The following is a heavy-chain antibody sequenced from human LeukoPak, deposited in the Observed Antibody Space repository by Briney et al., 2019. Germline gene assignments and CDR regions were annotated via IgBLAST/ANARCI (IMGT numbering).Heavy chain of an antibody. CDR1: GFSFSGYY. CDR3: ARVDAFDI. V-gene: IGHV3-11*04. Sequence: GGSLRLSCAASGFSFSGYYMSWVRQAPGKGLEWLSKISSNGKTTYYADSVKGRFTISRDNAKNPLSLQMSSLRADDTALYYCARVDAFDIWGQGTMVTVSS. CDR2: ISSNGKTT. J-gene: IGHJ3*02.